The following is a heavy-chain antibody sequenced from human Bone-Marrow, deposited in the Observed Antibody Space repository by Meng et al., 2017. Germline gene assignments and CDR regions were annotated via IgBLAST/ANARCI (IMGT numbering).Heavy chain of an antibody. D-gene: IGHD3-10*01. J-gene: IGHJ4*02. CDR3: ARVSGPYGSGSYVFDY. CDR2: IITILGVA. Sequence: SSVTVSRQASGCTFSSYTISWVRQAPEQGLDWMGRIITILGVANYEQKFQGRVTITADKSTSTAYMELSSLRSADTAVYYCARVSGPYGSGSYVFDYWGQGTLVTVSS. V-gene: IGHV1-69*02. CDR1: GCTFSSYT.